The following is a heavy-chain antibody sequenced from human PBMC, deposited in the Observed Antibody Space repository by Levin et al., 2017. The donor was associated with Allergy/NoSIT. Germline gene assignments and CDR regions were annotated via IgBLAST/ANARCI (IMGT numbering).Heavy chain of an antibody. Sequence: GESLKISCAASGFTFSSYGMHWVRQAPGKGLEWVAVISYDGSNKYYADSVKGRFTISRDNSKNTLYLQMNSLRAEDTAVYYCATLYGDYPDYWGQGTLVTVSS. CDR2: ISYDGSNK. J-gene: IGHJ4*02. D-gene: IGHD4-17*01. CDR3: ATLYGDYPDY. CDR1: GFTFSSYG. V-gene: IGHV3-30*03.